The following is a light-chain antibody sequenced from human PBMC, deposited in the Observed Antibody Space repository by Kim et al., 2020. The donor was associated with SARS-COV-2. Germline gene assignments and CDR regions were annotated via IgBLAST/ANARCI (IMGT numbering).Light chain of an antibody. CDR1: NNIVANQG. Sequence: QAGLTQPPSVSKGLRQTATLTCTANNNIVANQGAVWLQQHQGHPPILLSYTNTNRPSGISERFSASRSGNTASLTITGLQPEDEADYYCSAWDSSLSAYVFGAGTKVTVL. CDR2: TNT. CDR3: SAWDSSLSAYV. J-gene: IGLJ1*01. V-gene: IGLV10-54*02.